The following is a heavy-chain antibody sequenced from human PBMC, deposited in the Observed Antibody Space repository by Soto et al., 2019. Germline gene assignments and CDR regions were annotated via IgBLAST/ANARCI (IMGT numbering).Heavy chain of an antibody. D-gene: IGHD2-21*01. Sequence: QVQLVQSGAEVKKPGASVRVSCKASGYTFTSYAIHWARQAPGQRLEWMGWINAGNGNTKYSQKFQERGAITRDTSASTAYMELSGLKGENTAIFYCARPGSYRAVAVDLWGQGTMVTVSS. CDR2: INAGNGNT. V-gene: IGHV1-3*01. J-gene: IGHJ3*01. CDR1: GYTFTSYA. CDR3: ARPGSYRAVAVDL.